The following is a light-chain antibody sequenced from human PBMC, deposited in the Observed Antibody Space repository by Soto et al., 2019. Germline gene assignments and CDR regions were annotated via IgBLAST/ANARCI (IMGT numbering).Light chain of an antibody. CDR3: QQFDRSLRSWT. CDR2: GAF. V-gene: IGKV3-20*01. Sequence: ETVLTQSPGTLSLSPGERATLSCRASQSVSSNYLAWYQHIPGQAPRLLIYGAFTRATGIPDRFSGSGSGTDFTLTSSRLAPEDFAVYYCQQFDRSLRSWTFGQGTKVE. CDR1: QSVSSNY. J-gene: IGKJ1*01.